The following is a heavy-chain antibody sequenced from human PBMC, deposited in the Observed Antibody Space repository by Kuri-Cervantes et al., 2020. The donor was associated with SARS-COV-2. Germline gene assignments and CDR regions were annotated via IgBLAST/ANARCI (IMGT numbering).Heavy chain of an antibody. CDR1: TYTFSNFY. Sequence: ASVKVSCKASTYTFSNFYIHWVRQAPGQGLEWMGWIDPDGGGTKYAQQFQGRVTMTRDTSISTAYMELSRLRSDDTAVYYCARDPAWTGDGPWGQGTLVTVSS. CDR2: IDPDGGGT. V-gene: IGHV1-2*02. D-gene: IGHD3/OR15-3a*01. CDR3: ARDPAWTGDGP. J-gene: IGHJ5*02.